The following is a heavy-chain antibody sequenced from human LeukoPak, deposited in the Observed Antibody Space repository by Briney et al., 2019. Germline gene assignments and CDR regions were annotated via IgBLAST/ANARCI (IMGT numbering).Heavy chain of an antibody. D-gene: IGHD2-15*01. CDR2: IYYSGST. Sequence: PSETLSLTCTVSGGSISNFYWSWIRQPPGKGLEWIGYIYYSGSTNYNPSLKSRVTISVDTSKNQFSLKPSSVTAADTAVYYCARGGYCSGGSCHDAFDIWGQGTMVIVSS. V-gene: IGHV4-59*01. J-gene: IGHJ3*02. CDR1: GGSISNFY. CDR3: ARGGYCSGGSCHDAFDI.